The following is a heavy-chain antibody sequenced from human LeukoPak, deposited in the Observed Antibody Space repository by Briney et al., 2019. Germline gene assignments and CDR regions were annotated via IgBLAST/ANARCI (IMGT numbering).Heavy chain of an antibody. CDR1: GYTFTRYT. CDR3: AKDPPRESGSPAY. Sequence: ASVKVSCKASGYTFTRYTINWVRQAPGQGLEWMGWINTNTGNPTYAQGFTGRFVFSLDTSVTTAYLQINSLKAEDTAVYYCAKDPPRESGSPAYWGQGTLVTVSS. D-gene: IGHD1-26*01. J-gene: IGHJ4*02. V-gene: IGHV7-4-1*02. CDR2: INTNTGNP.